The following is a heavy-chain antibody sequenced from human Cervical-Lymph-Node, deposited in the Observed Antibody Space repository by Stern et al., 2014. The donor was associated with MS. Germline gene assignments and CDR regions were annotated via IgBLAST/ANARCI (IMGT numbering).Heavy chain of an antibody. CDR1: GFSLSASGMS. Sequence: QITLKESGPALVKPTQTLTLTCTFSGFSLSASGMSVSWLRQPPGKALEWLSLIDWDDDKFYTTSLKTRLTVSKDTSKNQVVLTMTNMDPVDTANYYCARGRGYSYGWYYFDYWGQGTLITVSS. CDR3: ARGRGYSYGWYYFDY. J-gene: IGHJ4*02. D-gene: IGHD5-18*01. V-gene: IGHV2-70*01. CDR2: IDWDDDK.